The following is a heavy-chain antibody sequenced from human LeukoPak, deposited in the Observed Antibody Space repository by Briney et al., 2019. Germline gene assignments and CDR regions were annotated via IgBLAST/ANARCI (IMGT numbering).Heavy chain of an antibody. D-gene: IGHD3-3*01. CDR3: ATAPLEWLLSPPYYMDV. CDR2: ISGSGGST. V-gene: IGHV3-23*01. Sequence: QAGGSLRLSCAASGFSFSSYAMSWVREAPGKGLEWVSAISGSGGSTYYADSVKGRFTISRDNSKNTLYLQMNSLRAEDTAVYYCATAPLEWLLSPPYYMDVWGKGTTVTVSS. CDR1: GFSFSSYA. J-gene: IGHJ6*03.